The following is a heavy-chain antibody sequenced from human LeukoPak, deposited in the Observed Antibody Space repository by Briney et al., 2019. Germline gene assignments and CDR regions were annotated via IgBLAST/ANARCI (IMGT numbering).Heavy chain of an antibody. CDR1: GFTFSGYA. CDR2: ISYDGRNK. CDR3: ARDPASSTADGLHDFLFVF. J-gene: IGHJ4*02. D-gene: IGHD3-3*01. Sequence: GGSLRLSCAASGFTFSGYAMHWVRQAPGKGLEWVAVISYDGRNKYYADSVKGRFTISRDNSKNTLYLQMNSLRTEDTAVYFCARDPASSTADGLHDFLFVFWGQGTLVTVSS. V-gene: IGHV3-30*04.